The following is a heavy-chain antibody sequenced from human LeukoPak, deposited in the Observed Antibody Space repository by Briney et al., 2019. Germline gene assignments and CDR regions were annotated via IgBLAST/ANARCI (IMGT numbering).Heavy chain of an antibody. J-gene: IGHJ4*02. D-gene: IGHD3-9*01. CDR3: ARSRTGSDY. Sequence: PGGSLRLSCAASGFTFSSYSMNWVRQAPGKGLEWVSYISTSSGTIHYADSVKGRFTISRDNAKNSLSLQMNSLRDEDTAVYFCARSRTGSDYWGQGTLVTVSS. CDR2: ISTSSGTI. V-gene: IGHV3-48*02. CDR1: GFTFSSYS.